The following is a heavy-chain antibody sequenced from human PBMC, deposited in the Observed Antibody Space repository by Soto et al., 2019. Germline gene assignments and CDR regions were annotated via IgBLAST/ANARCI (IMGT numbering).Heavy chain of an antibody. J-gene: IGHJ5*02. CDR1: GFTFSNYG. V-gene: IGHV3-48*02. CDR2: ITGSSSPI. D-gene: IGHD3-3*01. Sequence: PGGSLRLSCTASGFTFSNYGMNWVRQAPGKGLEWVSYITGSSSPIYYADSVKGRFTISRDNAKNSLYLQMNSLRDEDTGVYFCARGRNLWNGQTLSNNNWFDPWGQGTLVTVSS. CDR3: ARGRNLWNGQTLSNNNWFDP.